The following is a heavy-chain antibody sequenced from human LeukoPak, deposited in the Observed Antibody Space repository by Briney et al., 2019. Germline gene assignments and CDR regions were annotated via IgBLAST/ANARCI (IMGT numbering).Heavy chain of an antibody. CDR1: GFTFSSYS. V-gene: IGHV3-21*01. J-gene: IGHJ4*02. CDR3: ARANGYCSSTSCYSPAWTPDY. Sequence: PGGSLRLSCAASGFTFSSYSMNWVRQAPGKGLEWVSSISSSSSYIYYADSVKGRFTISRDNAKNSLYLQMNSLRAEDTAVYYCARANGYCSSTSCYSPAWTPDYWGQGTLVTVSS. CDR2: ISSSSSYI. D-gene: IGHD2-2*03.